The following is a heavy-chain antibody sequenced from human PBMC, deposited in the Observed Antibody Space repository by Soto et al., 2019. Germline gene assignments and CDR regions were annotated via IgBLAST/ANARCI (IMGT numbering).Heavy chain of an antibody. CDR1: GCTFSSYA. Sequence: SVKVSCKASGCTFSSYAISWLRQAPGQGLEWMGGIIPIFGTANYAQKFQGRVTITADESTSTAYMELSSLRSEDTAVYYCARDRGVWEIPQRYSYGIDVWGQGTTVTVSS. J-gene: IGHJ6*02. D-gene: IGHD3-10*01. CDR3: ARDRGVWEIPQRYSYGIDV. CDR2: IIPIFGTA. V-gene: IGHV1-69*13.